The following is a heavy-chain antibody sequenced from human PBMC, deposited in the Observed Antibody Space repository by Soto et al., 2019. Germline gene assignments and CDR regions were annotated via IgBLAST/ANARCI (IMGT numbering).Heavy chain of an antibody. Sequence: QVQLVQSGAEVKKPGSSVKVSCKASGYTLTPYGISLVRQAPGQGLEWMGWISVYNGKTNYAQNLQGRVTMTTDTTTSTAYMELRSLTSDDTAVYFCARARAAYCGGDCNMDVWGKGTTVTVS. D-gene: IGHD2-21*01. CDR2: ISVYNGKT. CDR1: GYTLTPYG. V-gene: IGHV1-18*01. J-gene: IGHJ6*03. CDR3: ARARAAYCGGDCNMDV.